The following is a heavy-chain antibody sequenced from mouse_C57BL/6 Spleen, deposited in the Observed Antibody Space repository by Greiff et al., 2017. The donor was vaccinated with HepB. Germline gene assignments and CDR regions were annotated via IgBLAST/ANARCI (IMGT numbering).Heavy chain of an antibody. CDR1: GFNIKDDY. J-gene: IGHJ2*01. V-gene: IGHV14-4*01. D-gene: IGHD1-1*01. CDR2: IDPENGDT. CDR3: TTKGVRGSNFDY. Sequence: EVKLQQSGAELVRPGASVKLSCTASGFNIKDDYMHWVKQRPEQGLEWIGWIDPENGDTEYASKFQGKATITADTSSNTAYLQLSSLTSEDTAVYYCTTKGVRGSNFDYWGQGTTLTVSS.